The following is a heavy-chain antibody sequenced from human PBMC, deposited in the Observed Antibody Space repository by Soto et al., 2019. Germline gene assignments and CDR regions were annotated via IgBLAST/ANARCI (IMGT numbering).Heavy chain of an antibody. J-gene: IGHJ6*02. D-gene: IGHD2-15*01. V-gene: IGHV1-18*01. Sequence: ASVKVSCKASGYTFTSYGISWVRQAPGQGLEWMGWISAYNGNTNYAQKLQGRVTMTTDTSTSTAYMELRSLRSDDTAVYYCARDCSGGSCYPDYYYYGMDVWGQGTTVTVSS. CDR3: ARDCSGGSCYPDYYYYGMDV. CDR1: GYTFTSYG. CDR2: ISAYNGNT.